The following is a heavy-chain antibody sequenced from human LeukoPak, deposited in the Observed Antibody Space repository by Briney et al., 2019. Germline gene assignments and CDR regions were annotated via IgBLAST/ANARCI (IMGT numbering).Heavy chain of an antibody. CDR3: AGSEEGDYGSY. CDR2: IYYSGST. CDR1: GGSISSYY. V-gene: IGHV4-59*08. D-gene: IGHD4-17*01. Sequence: SETLSLTCTVSGGSISSYYWSWIRQPPGKGLEWLGYIYYSGSTNYNPSLKSRGTISVDTSKNQFSLKLSSVTAADTAVYYCAGSEEGDYGSYWGQGTLVTVSS. J-gene: IGHJ4*02.